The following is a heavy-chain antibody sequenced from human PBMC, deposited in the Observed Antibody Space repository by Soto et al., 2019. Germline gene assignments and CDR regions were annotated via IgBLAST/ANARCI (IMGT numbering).Heavy chain of an antibody. Sequence: PGESLKISCQSSGYTFSNFWIGWVRQLPGKGLEWMGIIYPGDHETRYSPSFHGKVTISADRSINTAYLQWNSLGASDTAFYFCARSPRSSPYFDYWGQGALVTVSS. V-gene: IGHV5-51*01. D-gene: IGHD6-13*01. CDR1: GYTFSNFW. J-gene: IGHJ4*02. CDR3: ARSPRSSPYFDY. CDR2: IYPGDHET.